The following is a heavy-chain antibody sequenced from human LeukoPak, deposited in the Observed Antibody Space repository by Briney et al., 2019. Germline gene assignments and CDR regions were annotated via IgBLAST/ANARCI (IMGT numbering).Heavy chain of an antibody. J-gene: IGHJ4*02. V-gene: IGHV4-59*01. CDR2: TYYSGST. Sequence: SETLSLTCTVSGGSISSYYWSWIRQPPGKGLEWIGYTYYSGSTNYNPSLKSRVTISVDTSKNQFSLKLSSVTAADTAVYYCARDESSGWSSAFDYWGQGTLVTVSS. D-gene: IGHD6-19*01. CDR3: ARDESSGWSSAFDY. CDR1: GGSISSYY.